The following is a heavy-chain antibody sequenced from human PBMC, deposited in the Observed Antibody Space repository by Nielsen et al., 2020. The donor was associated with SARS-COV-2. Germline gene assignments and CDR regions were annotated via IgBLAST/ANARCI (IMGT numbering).Heavy chain of an antibody. D-gene: IGHD3-10*01. CDR3: ARDERGFGELLGTSFDY. V-gene: IGHV3-43*01. CDR2: ISWDGGST. Sequence: GSLRLSCAASGFTFDDYTMHWVRQAPGKGLEWVSLISWDGGSTYYADSVKGRFTISRDNAKNSLYLQMNSLRAEDTAVYYCARDERGFGELLGTSFDYWGQGTLVTVSS. J-gene: IGHJ4*02. CDR1: GFTFDDYT.